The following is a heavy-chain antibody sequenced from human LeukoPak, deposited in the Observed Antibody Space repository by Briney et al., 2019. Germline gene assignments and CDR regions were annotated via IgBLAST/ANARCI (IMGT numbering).Heavy chain of an antibody. CDR2: ISASGGST. Sequence: GGSLRLSSAPSGFTFSSYAMSWVREAPGKGLEWVSAISASGGSTFYADSVKGRFTFSRDNSKNTLYLRMNSLRAEDTAVYYCAKDHDYGDFGGSYYYMDVWGKGTTVTVSS. V-gene: IGHV3-23*01. CDR3: AKDHDYGDFGGSYYYMDV. D-gene: IGHD4-17*01. CDR1: GFTFSSYA. J-gene: IGHJ6*03.